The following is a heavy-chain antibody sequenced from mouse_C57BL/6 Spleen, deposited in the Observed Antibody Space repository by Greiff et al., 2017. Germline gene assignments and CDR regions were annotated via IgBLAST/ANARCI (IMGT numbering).Heavy chain of an antibody. CDR3: ARPYYYVITYFDY. V-gene: IGHV5-9*01. J-gene: IGHJ2*01. CDR2: ISGGGGNT. D-gene: IGHD1-1*01. CDR1: GFTFSSYT. Sequence: EVHLVESGGGLVKPGGSLKLSCAASGFTFSSYTMSWVRQTPEKRLEWVATISGGGGNTYYPDSVKGRFTLSRDHAKNTLYLQMSIMRSEDTALDYCARPYYYVITYFDYWGQGTTLTVSS.